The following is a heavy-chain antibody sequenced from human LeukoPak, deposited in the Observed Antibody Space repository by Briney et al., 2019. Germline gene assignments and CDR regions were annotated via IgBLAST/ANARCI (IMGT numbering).Heavy chain of an antibody. CDR3: ARNFHGDPVTYYLDY. D-gene: IGHD2-21*02. Sequence: SETLSLPCTVSGVSISSAGYFWTWIRQHPGKGLEWIGYIHHSGSTSYNPSLKSRLTISADTSKNQFSLKLNSVTAADTAVYYCARNFHGDPVTYYLDYWGHGTLVTVSS. CDR1: GVSISSAGYF. V-gene: IGHV4-31*03. J-gene: IGHJ4*01. CDR2: IHHSGST.